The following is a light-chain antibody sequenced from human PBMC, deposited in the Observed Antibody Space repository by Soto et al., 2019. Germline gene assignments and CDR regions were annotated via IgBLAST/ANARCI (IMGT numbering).Light chain of an antibody. V-gene: IGLV7-43*01. CDR1: TGAVTSYYY. CDR3: LLYYGGAWV. J-gene: IGLJ3*02. CDR2: STT. Sequence: QAVVTQEPSLTVSPGGTVTLTCASNTGAVTSYYYPNWFQQIPGQAPRPLIYSTTKTYSWTPAWISGSLLGAKAALTLSGAQPEDDAEYYCLLYYGGAWVFGGGTQLTVL.